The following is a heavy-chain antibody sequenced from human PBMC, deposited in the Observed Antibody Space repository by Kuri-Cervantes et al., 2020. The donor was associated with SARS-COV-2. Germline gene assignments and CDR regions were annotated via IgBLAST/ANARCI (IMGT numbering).Heavy chain of an antibody. J-gene: IGHJ4*02. D-gene: IGHD2-2*01. V-gene: IGHV3-48*01. Sequence: GESLKISCAASGFTFSSYSMNWVRQAPGKGLEWVSYISSSSSTIYYADSVKGRFTISRDNANNSLYLQMNSLRAEDTAVYYCARGVGGFIGYCNSTSCPIDYWGQGTLVTVSS. CDR2: ISSSSSTI. CDR1: GFTFSSYS. CDR3: ARGVGGFIGYCNSTSCPIDY.